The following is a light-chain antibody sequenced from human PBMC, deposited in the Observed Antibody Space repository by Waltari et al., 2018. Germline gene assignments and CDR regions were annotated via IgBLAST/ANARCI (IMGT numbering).Light chain of an antibody. CDR3: CSFASSGTYV. Sequence: QSALTQPASVSGSPGQSITISCTGTSSDVGGYNYVSWYQQHPDQAPKLMIYDVDERPSGVSIRFSGSKSGNTASLTISGLQAEDEAHYYCCSFASSGTYVFGTGTEVTVL. V-gene: IGLV2-23*02. J-gene: IGLJ1*01. CDR1: SSDVGGYNY. CDR2: DVD.